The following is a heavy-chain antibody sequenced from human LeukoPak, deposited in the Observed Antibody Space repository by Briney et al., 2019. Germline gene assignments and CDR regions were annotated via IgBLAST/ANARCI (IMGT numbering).Heavy chain of an antibody. V-gene: IGHV4-61*02. CDR2: IYTSGST. J-gene: IGHJ4*02. D-gene: IGHD3-10*01. CDR3: ARVASKSRYGSGSLDY. Sequence: TSQTLSLTCTVSGGSISSGSYYWSWIRQPAGKGLEWIGRIYTSGSTNYNPSLKSRVTISVDTSKNQFSLKLSSVTAADTAVYYCARVASKSRYGSGSLDYWGQGTLVTVSS. CDR1: GGSISSGSYY.